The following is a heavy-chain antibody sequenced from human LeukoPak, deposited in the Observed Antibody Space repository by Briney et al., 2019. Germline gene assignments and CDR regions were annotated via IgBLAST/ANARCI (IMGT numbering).Heavy chain of an antibody. CDR3: ARDKVPIVGATYAAFDI. Sequence: ASVKVSCKASGGTFSSYANSWVRQAPGQGLEWMGGIIPIFGTANYAQKFQGRVTITADESTSTAYMELSSLRSEDTAVYYCARDKVPIVGATYAAFDIWGQGTMVTVSS. V-gene: IGHV1-69*13. CDR2: IIPIFGTA. D-gene: IGHD1-26*01. CDR1: GGTFSSYA. J-gene: IGHJ3*02.